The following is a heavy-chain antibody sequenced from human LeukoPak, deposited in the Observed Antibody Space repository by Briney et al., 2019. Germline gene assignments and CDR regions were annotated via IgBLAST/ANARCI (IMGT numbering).Heavy chain of an antibody. J-gene: IGHJ4*02. V-gene: IGHV3-21*01. Sequence: GGSLRLSCAASGFTFSSYSMNWVRQAPGKGLEWVSSISSSSSYIYYADSVKGRFTISGDNAKSSLYLQMNSLRAEDTAVYYCARERYYYDSSGFDYWGQGTLVTVSS. CDR1: GFTFSSYS. CDR2: ISSSSSYI. CDR3: ARERYYYDSSGFDY. D-gene: IGHD3-22*01.